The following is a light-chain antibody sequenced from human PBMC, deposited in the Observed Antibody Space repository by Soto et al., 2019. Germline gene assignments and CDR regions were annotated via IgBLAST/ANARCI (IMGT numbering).Light chain of an antibody. V-gene: IGLV2-8*01. CDR1: SSDVGAYNY. Sequence: QSVLTQPPSASGSPGQSVTISCTGTSSDVGAYNYVSWYQQHPGKAPKLIIYEVTKRPSGVPDRFSGSKSGNTASLTVSGLQAEDEADYYCNSYAGSKNFGVFGGGTKPTVL. J-gene: IGLJ3*02. CDR2: EVT. CDR3: NSYAGSKNFGV.